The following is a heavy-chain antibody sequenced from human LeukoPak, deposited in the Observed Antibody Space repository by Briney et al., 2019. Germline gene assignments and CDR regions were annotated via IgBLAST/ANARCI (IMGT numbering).Heavy chain of an antibody. V-gene: IGHV4-31*03. J-gene: IGHJ4*02. D-gene: IGHD5-12*01. Sequence: PSQTLSLTCTVSGGSISSGGYYWSWIRQHPGRGLEWIGYIYYSGSTYYNPSLKSRVTISVDTSKNQFSLKLSSVTAADTAVDYCARELRLGYFDYWGQGTLVTVSS. CDR2: IYYSGST. CDR1: GGSISSGGYY. CDR3: ARELRLGYFDY.